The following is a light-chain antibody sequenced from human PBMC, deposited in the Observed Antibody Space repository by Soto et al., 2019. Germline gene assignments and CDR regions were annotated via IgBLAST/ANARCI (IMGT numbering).Light chain of an antibody. V-gene: IGKV1-33*01. CDR2: AAS. Sequence: DTQITHSPSSLSASVGEGVNITCRASQGISTYLNWYQQKPGKAPKLLIYAASSLQSRVPSRFSGSGSETDFRFTISSLQPEDIATYYCQQHDNLPLNFGGGTRVDIK. CDR3: QQHDNLPLN. CDR1: QGISTY. J-gene: IGKJ4*01.